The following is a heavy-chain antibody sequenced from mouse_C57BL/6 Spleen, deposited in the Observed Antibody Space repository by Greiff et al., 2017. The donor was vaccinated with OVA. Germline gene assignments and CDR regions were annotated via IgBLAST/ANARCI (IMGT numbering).Heavy chain of an antibody. CDR3: ARETVVATKGAMDY. CDR1: GYSITSGYY. V-gene: IGHV3-6*01. J-gene: IGHJ4*01. CDR2: ISYDGSN. Sequence: EVKLVESGPGLVKPSQSLSLTCSVTGYSITSGYYWNWIRQFPGNKLEWMGYISYDGSNNYNPSLKNRISITRDTSKNQFFLKLNSVTTEDTATYYCARETVVATKGAMDYWGQGTSVTVSS. D-gene: IGHD1-1*01.